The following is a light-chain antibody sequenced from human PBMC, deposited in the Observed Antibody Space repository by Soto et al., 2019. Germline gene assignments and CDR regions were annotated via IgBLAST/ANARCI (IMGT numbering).Light chain of an antibody. CDR2: AAS. V-gene: IGKV4-1*01. CDR1: QSVLYSSNNNNY. J-gene: IGKJ1*01. CDR3: QQSYITPWT. Sequence: DIVMTQSPDSLAVSLGERATINCKSSQSVLYSSNNNNYIAWYQQKPGKAPKLLIYAASSLQSGVPSRFSGSGSGTDFTLTVSSLQPEDFTTYFCQQSYITPWTFGQGTKVDIK.